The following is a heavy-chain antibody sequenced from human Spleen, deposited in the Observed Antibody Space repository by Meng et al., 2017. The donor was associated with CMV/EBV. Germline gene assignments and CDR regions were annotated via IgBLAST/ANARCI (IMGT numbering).Heavy chain of an antibody. V-gene: IGHV3-23*01. CDR2: IGATAGGT. Sequence: GGSLRLSCAASGLTFSSYGMSWVRQAPGKGLEWVSSIGATAGGTYYADSVKGRFTISRDNAKNTLYLQMNSLRAEDTALYYCVLKYRYWGQGTLVTVSS. CDR1: GLTFSSYG. D-gene: IGHD3-16*01. CDR3: VLKYRY. J-gene: IGHJ4*02.